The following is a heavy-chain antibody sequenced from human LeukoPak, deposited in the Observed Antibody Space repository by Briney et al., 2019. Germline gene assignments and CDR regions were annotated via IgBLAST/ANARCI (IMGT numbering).Heavy chain of an antibody. J-gene: IGHJ4*02. Sequence: PSETRSLTCTGSGGSSTNYYWSGIRQPPGKGLEWIGYIHYSGSTKYKSSLKSRVTISVDTSKNQFSLKLNSVTAADTAVYYCARGKEVITMLRGLKPGYYFDYWGQGTLVTVSS. CDR3: ARGKEVITMLRGLKPGYYFDY. CDR1: GGSSTNYY. V-gene: IGHV4-59*01. D-gene: IGHD3-10*01. CDR2: IHYSGST.